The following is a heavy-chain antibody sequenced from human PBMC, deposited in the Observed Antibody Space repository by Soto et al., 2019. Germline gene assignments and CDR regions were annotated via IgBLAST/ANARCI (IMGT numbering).Heavy chain of an antibody. CDR3: AKGASRTPPPYKNWNPYFDY. D-gene: IGHD1-1*01. Sequence: PAGCMRLACAASGLTFSSYAMSWVRQAPGKGLEWVSAMSGSGGSTYYAYSVKGRFTISRDNSKNTLYLQMNSLRAEDTAVYYCAKGASRTPPPYKNWNPYFDYWGQGTLVTVSS. CDR1: GLTFSSYA. J-gene: IGHJ4*02. CDR2: MSGSGGST. V-gene: IGHV3-23*01.